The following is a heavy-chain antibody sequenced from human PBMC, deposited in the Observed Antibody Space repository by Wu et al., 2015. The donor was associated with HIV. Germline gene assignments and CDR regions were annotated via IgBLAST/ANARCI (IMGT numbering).Heavy chain of an antibody. CDR1: GGTFSSYA. D-gene: IGHD6-13*01. CDR3: AREGLGIAAAGTYYYYGMDV. Sequence: QVQLVQSGAEVKKPGSSVKVSCKASGGTFSSYAISWVRQAPGQGLEWMGGIIPIFGTANYAQKFQGRVTITTDESTSTAYMELSSLRSEDTAVYYCAREGLGIAAAGTYYYYGMDVWGQGTTVTVSS. CDR2: IIPIFGTA. J-gene: IGHJ6*02. V-gene: IGHV1-69*05.